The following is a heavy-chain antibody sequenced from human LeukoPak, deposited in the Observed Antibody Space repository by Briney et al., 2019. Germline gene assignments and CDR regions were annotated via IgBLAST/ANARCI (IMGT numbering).Heavy chain of an antibody. CDR2: IYTSGST. V-gene: IGHV4-61*02. D-gene: IGHD3-3*01. J-gene: IGHJ4*02. CDR1: GGSISSGSYY. Sequence: SETLSLTCTVSGGSISSGSYYWSWIRQPAGKGLEWIGRIYTSGSTNYNPSLKSRVTLSVDTSKNQFSLKLSSVTAADTAVYYCARFTIFGVVAFDYWGQGTLVTVSS. CDR3: ARFTIFGVVAFDY.